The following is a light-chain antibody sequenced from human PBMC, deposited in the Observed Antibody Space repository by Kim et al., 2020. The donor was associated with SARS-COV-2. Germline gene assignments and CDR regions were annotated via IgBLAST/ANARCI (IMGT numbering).Light chain of an antibody. V-gene: IGLV1-44*01. J-gene: IGLJ3*02. CDR2: SND. CDR3: ATWHDSLNGWV. CDR1: TSNIVSSV. Sequence: ELTQPPSASGTPGQRVTISCSGSTSNIVSSVVNWYQQLPGTAPKLLIYSNDQRSSGVPDRFSGSKSGTSASLAISGLQSEDEADYYCATWHDSLNGWVFGGGTQLTVL.